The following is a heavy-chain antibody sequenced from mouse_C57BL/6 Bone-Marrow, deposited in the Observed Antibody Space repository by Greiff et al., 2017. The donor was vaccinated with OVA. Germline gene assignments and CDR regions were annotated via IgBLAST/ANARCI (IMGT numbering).Heavy chain of an antibody. J-gene: IGHJ3*01. CDR3: ASPYDYPFAY. Sequence: EVQLQQSGGDLVKPGGSLKLSCAASGFTFSSYGMSWVRQTPDKRLEWVATISSGGSYTYYPDSVKGRFTISRDNAKNTLYLQMSSQKSEDTAMYYCASPYDYPFAYWGQGTLVTVSA. CDR1: GFTFSSYG. CDR2: ISSGGSYT. D-gene: IGHD2-4*01. V-gene: IGHV5-6*01.